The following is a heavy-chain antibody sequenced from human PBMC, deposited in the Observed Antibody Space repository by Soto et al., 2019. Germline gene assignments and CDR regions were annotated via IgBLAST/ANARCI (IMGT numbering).Heavy chain of an antibody. J-gene: IGHJ6*03. CDR2: ISGSGGST. D-gene: IGHD2-15*01. CDR3: ANNPIDCSGGSCYGEPQPYYYYMDV. Sequence: GGSLRLSCAASGFTFSSYAMSWVRQAPGKGLEWVSAISGSGGSTYYADSVKGRFTISRDNSKNTLYLQMNSLRAEDTAVYYCANNPIDCSGGSCYGEPQPYYYYMDVWGKGTTVTVSS. V-gene: IGHV3-23*01. CDR1: GFTFSSYA.